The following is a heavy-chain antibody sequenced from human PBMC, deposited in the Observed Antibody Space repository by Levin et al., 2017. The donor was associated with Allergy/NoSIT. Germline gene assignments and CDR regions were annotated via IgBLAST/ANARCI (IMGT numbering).Heavy chain of an antibody. Sequence: SGGSLRLSCAASGFSFSAYWMYWVRHAPGKGLVWVSRLNTDGTITAYADSVRGRFTISRDNAKNTVYLQMDSLGAEDTALYFCARGGLGSTGLDCWGQGTLVTVSS. CDR1: GFSFSAYW. V-gene: IGHV3-74*01. D-gene: IGHD1-26*01. CDR3: ARGGLGSTGLDC. J-gene: IGHJ4*02. CDR2: LNTDGTIT.